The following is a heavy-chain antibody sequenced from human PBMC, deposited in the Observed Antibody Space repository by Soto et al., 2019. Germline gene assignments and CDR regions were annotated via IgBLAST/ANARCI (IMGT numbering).Heavy chain of an antibody. Sequence: PGESLKISCKGSGYSFTSYWIGWVRQMPGKGLEWMGIIYPGDSDTRYSPSFQGQVTISADKSISTAYLQWSSLKASDTAMYYCARLGRHYYDSSVNWFDPWGQGTLVTVSS. D-gene: IGHD3-22*01. V-gene: IGHV5-51*01. J-gene: IGHJ5*02. CDR2: IYPGDSDT. CDR1: GYSFTSYW. CDR3: ARLGRHYYDSSVNWFDP.